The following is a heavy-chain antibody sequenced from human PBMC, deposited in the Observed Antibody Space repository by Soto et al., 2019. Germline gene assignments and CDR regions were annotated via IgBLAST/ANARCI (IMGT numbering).Heavy chain of an antibody. CDR2: IWYDGSNK. J-gene: IGHJ4*02. V-gene: IGHV3-33*01. CDR1: EFTFSSYG. CDR3: ARNSYCSGGSCYSAPGH. Sequence: VQLVESGGGVVQPGRSLRLSCTASEFTFSSYGMHWVRQAPGKGLEWVAVIWYDGSNKYYADSVKGRLTISRDNSKNTLYLQMNSLRAEDTAVYYCARNSYCSGGSCYSAPGHWGQGTLVSVSS. D-gene: IGHD2-15*01.